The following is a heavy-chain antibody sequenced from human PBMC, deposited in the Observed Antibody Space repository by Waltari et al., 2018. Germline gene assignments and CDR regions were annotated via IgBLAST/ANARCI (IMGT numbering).Heavy chain of an antibody. J-gene: IGHJ6*03. CDR2: IWYDGSNK. CDR3: AKDGSYDFWSGYYRSNYYMDV. V-gene: IGHV3-30*18. Sequence: QVQLVESGGGVVQPGRSLRLSCAASGFNFSSDGMQWVRQAQGQGLEWVAVIWYDGSNKYYADSVKGRFTISRDNSKNTLYLQMNSLRAEDTAMYYCAKDGSYDFWSGYYRSNYYMDVWGKGTTVTVSS. D-gene: IGHD3-3*01. CDR1: GFNFSSDG.